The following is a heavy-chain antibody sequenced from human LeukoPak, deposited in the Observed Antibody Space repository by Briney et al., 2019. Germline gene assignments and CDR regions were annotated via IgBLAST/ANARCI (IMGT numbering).Heavy chain of an antibody. CDR2: IYTSGST. V-gene: IGHV4-4*07. CDR1: GGSISSYY. D-gene: IGHD3-22*01. CDR3: ASGEYYYDSSGSRAVGRHDP. J-gene: IGHJ5*02. Sequence: SETLSLTCTVSGGSISSYYWSWIRQPAGKGLEWIGRIYTSGSTNYNPSLKSRVTMSVDTSKNQFSLKLSSVTAADTAVYYCASGEYYYDSSGSRAVGRHDPWGQGTLVTVSS.